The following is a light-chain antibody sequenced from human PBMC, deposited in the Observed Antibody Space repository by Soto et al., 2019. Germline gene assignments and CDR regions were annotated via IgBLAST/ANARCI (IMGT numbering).Light chain of an antibody. CDR2: VNNDGSH. V-gene: IGLV4-69*02. Sequence: QAVVTQSPSASASLGASVKLTCTLSSGHSNYAIAWHQQQPEKGPRYLMKVNNDGSHNKGDGIPDRFSGSSSGAERYLTISSLQSEDEADYYCQTWGTGIVIFGGGTKLTVL. CDR3: QTWGTGIVI. CDR1: SGHSNYA. J-gene: IGLJ2*01.